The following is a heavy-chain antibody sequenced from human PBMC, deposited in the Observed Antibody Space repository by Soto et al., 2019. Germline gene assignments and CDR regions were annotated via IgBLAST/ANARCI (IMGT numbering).Heavy chain of an antibody. Sequence: GESLKISCAASGLTFSSYAMSWVRQAPGKGLEWVSAISGSGGSTYYADSVKGRFTISRDNSKNTLYLQMNSLRAEDTAVYYCAKEGIEGATDYWGQGTLVTVSS. J-gene: IGHJ4*02. CDR1: GLTFSSYA. CDR2: ISGSGGST. D-gene: IGHD1-26*01. V-gene: IGHV3-23*01. CDR3: AKEGIEGATDY.